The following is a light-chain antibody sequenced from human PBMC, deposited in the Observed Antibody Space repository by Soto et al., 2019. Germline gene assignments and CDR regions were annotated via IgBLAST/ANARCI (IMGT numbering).Light chain of an antibody. CDR2: AAS. V-gene: IGKV1-27*01. CDR1: QGIRNY. J-gene: IGKJ1*01. Sequence: DIQMTQSPSSLSASVGDRVTISCRASQGIRNYLAWFQQKPWKVPKLLIYAASTLEPGVPSRFSGSGSGTDFTLTINNLQAEDGATYYCQKYNSDPPWTFGQGTKLEIK. CDR3: QKYNSDPPWT.